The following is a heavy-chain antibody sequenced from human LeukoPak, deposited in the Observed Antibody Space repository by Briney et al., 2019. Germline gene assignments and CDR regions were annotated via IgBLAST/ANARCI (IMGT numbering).Heavy chain of an antibody. CDR3: ARDQQQLVPGTFDI. Sequence: SETLSLTCAVSGGSMSSVSNSWTWIRQPPGKGLEWIGYVYYSGSSYYNPSLESRVIISVDRSKNQFSLKVSSVTAADTAEYYCARDQQQLVPGTFDIWGQGIMVTVSS. CDR1: GGSMSSVSNS. J-gene: IGHJ3*02. V-gene: IGHV4-30-2*01. D-gene: IGHD6-13*01. CDR2: VYYSGSS.